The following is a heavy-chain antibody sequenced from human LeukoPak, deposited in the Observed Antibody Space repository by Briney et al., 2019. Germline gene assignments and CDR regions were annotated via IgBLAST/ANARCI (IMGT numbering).Heavy chain of an antibody. D-gene: IGHD2-2*01. J-gene: IGHJ6*02. CDR2: IWYDGSNK. Sequence: GESLRLSCTASGFTFSSYGMHWVRQAPGRGLEWVAIIWYDGSNKYYADSVKGRFTISRDKSKNTLYLQMNSLRAEDTGVYCCARGVGSASYYGMDVWGQGTTVTVSS. V-gene: IGHV3-33*01. CDR1: GFTFSSYG. CDR3: ARGVGSASYYGMDV.